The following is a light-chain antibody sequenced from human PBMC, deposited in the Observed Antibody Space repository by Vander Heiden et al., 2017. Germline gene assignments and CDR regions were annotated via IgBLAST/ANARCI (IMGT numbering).Light chain of an antibody. Sequence: DIVITQSPLSLPVTPGEPTSISCSSSQRLLHSNGYKYVDWYLQKPGQSPQRLIYVGSNRASGVPDRFSGSGSGTDFTIKISRVEAEDVGVYYCKQGLQTPYTFGQGTKMEIK. CDR2: VGS. V-gene: IGKV2-28*01. CDR1: QRLLHSNGYKY. CDR3: KQGLQTPYT. J-gene: IGKJ2*01.